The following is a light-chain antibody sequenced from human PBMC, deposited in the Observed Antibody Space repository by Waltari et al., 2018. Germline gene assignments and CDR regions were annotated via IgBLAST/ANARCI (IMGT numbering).Light chain of an antibody. Sequence: IQMTQSPSSLSASVGDRVPITCRASHSISTSLNWYQQHPGKAPNLLIYGVSTLRSGVPSRFSGRGSGTDFTLTINGLQPEDFATYYCQQTFTTGTFGQGTKLEIK. CDR3: QQTFTTGT. CDR1: HSISTS. CDR2: GVS. V-gene: IGKV1-39*01. J-gene: IGKJ1*01.